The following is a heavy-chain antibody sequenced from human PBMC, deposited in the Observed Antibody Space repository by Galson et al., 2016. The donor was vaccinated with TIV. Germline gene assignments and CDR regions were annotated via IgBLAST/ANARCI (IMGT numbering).Heavy chain of an antibody. CDR2: IVPIFGTP. D-gene: IGHD3-22*01. Sequence: VKVSCKASGYTFTSYDINWVRQATGQGLEWMGRIVPIFGTPNYAQKFRDRVTITADESTSTAYMELSSLRSEDPAVYYCARSSTYYYDSSGYNVHWGQGTLVTVSS. CDR3: ARSSTYYYDSSGYNVH. V-gene: IGHV1-69*13. J-gene: IGHJ4*02. CDR1: GYTFTSYD.